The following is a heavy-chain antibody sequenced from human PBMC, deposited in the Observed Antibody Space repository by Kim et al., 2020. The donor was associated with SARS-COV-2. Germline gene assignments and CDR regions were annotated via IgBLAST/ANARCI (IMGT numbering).Heavy chain of an antibody. V-gene: IGHV5-51*01. Sequence: YSTSFQDRVTISAAKSISTAYLQWSSLTASDTAMYYCARCDYYYYYGMDVWGQGTTVTVSS. J-gene: IGHJ6*02. CDR3: ARCDYYYYYGMDV.